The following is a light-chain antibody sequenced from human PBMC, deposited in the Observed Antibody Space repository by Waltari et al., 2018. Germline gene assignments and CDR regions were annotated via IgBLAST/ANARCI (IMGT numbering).Light chain of an antibody. J-gene: IGKJ4*01. CDR2: DAS. Sequence: DIQMTQSPSSLSESVGDRITITCQASQGISNYLHWYQQKPGKATKLLIFDASILGTGVPSRFSGSGSGTDFSLTISNLQPEDIATYYCQQYHSLPLTFGGGTKVEIK. V-gene: IGKV1-33*01. CDR3: QQYHSLPLT. CDR1: QGISNY.